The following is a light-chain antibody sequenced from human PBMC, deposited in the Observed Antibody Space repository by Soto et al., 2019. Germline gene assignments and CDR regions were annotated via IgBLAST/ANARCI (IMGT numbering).Light chain of an antibody. Sequence: DIQMTQSPSSLSAFVGDRVTITCRASQEISNHLAWFQQKPGKPPKSLIYDASTLQSGVPSKFSGSGSGTDFTLTISSLQPEDFATYYCQQYHNYPVTFGGGTKVEIK. CDR3: QQYHNYPVT. CDR2: DAS. J-gene: IGKJ4*01. V-gene: IGKV1-16*02. CDR1: QEISNH.